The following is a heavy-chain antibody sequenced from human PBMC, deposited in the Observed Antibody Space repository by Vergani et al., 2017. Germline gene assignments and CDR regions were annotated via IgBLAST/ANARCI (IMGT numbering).Heavy chain of an antibody. V-gene: IGHV4-61*02. Sequence: QVQLHESGPGLVKPSETLSLICSVSGVSMQSGSFYWSWIRQTAERRLEWMGRVYPSGSTYYNPSLKSRVTISVDTSKNQFSLKLSSVTAADTAVYYCARGRVAGPLRYFDLWGRGTLVTVSS. J-gene: IGHJ2*01. CDR1: GVSMQSGSFY. CDR3: ARGRVAGPLRYFDL. CDR2: VYPSGST. D-gene: IGHD2-15*01.